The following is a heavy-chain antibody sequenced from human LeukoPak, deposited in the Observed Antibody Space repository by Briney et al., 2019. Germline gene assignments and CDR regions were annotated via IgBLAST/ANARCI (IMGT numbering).Heavy chain of an antibody. D-gene: IGHD5-18*01. V-gene: IGHV3-30*18. CDR3: AKDKQLWLISPPDY. CDR1: GFTFSSYW. CDR2: TSYDGSNK. J-gene: IGHJ4*02. Sequence: PGGSLRLSCAASGFTFSSYWMSWVRQAPGKGLEWVAVTSYDGSNKYYADSVKGRFTISRDNSKNTLYLQMNSLRAEDTAVYYCAKDKQLWLISPPDYWGQGTLVTVSS.